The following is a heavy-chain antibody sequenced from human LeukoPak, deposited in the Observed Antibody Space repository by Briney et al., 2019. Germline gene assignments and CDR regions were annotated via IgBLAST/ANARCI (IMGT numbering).Heavy chain of an antibody. V-gene: IGHV1-69*13. J-gene: IGHJ4*02. CDR3: ARGGGYYDSSGYLTFDY. CDR1: GGTFSSYA. Sequence: SVKVSCTASGGTFSSYAISWVRQAPGQGLEWMGGIIPIFGTANYAQKFQGRVTITADESTSTAYMELSSLRSEDTAVYYCARGGGYYDSSGYLTFDYWGQGTLVTVSS. CDR2: IIPIFGTA. D-gene: IGHD3-22*01.